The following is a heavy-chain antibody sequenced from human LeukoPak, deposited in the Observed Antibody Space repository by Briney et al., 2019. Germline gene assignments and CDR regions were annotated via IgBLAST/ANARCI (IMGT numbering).Heavy chain of an antibody. Sequence: PSQTLSLTCTVSGGSISSGGYYWSWIRQHPGKGLEWIGYIYYSGSTNYNPSLKSRVTISVDTSKNQFSLKLSSVTAADTAVYYCARGPRGGVLENYYYGMDVWGQGTTVTVSS. CDR2: IYYSGST. V-gene: IGHV4-31*03. D-gene: IGHD3-16*01. J-gene: IGHJ6*02. CDR3: ARGPRGGVLENYYYGMDV. CDR1: GGSISSGGYY.